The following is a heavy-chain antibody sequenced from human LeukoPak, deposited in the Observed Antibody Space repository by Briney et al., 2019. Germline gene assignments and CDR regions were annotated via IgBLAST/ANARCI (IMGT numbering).Heavy chain of an antibody. CDR1: GFTFSSYS. CDR2: IKQDGSEK. D-gene: IGHD2-15*01. J-gene: IGHJ4*02. CDR3: STGSSH. Sequence: PGGSLRLSCAASGFTFSSYSMNWVRQAPGKGLEWVAHIKQDGSEKYYVDSVKGRFTISRDNAKNSLYLQMNSLRVEDTAAYYCSTGSSHWGQGTLVTVSS. V-gene: IGHV3-7*01.